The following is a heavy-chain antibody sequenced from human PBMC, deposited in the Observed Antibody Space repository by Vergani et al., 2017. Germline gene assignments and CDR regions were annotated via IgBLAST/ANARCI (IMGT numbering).Heavy chain of an antibody. CDR3: ATGAPYSNYPDYYYYDMDV. CDR2: FDPEDGET. CDR1: GYTLTELS. V-gene: IGHV1-24*01. Sequence: QVQLVQSGAEVKKPGASVKVSCKVSGYTLTELSMHWVRQAPGKGLEWMGGFDPEDGETIYAQKFQGRVTMTEDTSTDTAYMELSRLRSEDTAVYYCATGAPYSNYPDYYYYDMDVWGKGTTVTVAS. D-gene: IGHD4-11*01. J-gene: IGHJ6*03.